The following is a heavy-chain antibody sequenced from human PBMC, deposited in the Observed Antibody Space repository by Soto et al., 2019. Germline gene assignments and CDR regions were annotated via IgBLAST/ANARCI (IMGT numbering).Heavy chain of an antibody. Sequence: QVQLVQSGAEVKKPGASVKVSCKASDYTFTTNGISWVRQAPGQGLEWMGWISAYTGNTNYAQNLQGRVTMTTDTSTSTAYMELRSLRSDDTAVYYCARGDMVRGVCYYGMDVWGQGTTVTVSS. V-gene: IGHV1-18*01. CDR1: DYTFTTNG. CDR2: ISAYTGNT. CDR3: ARGDMVRGVCYYGMDV. D-gene: IGHD3-10*01. J-gene: IGHJ6*02.